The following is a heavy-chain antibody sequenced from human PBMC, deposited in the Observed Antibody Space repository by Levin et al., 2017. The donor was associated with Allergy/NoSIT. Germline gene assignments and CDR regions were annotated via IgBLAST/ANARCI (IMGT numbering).Heavy chain of an antibody. CDR3: ARNVWSGYRFDY. CDR2: IYAGGGT. CDR1: GGSITSGGYY. V-gene: IGHV4-31*03. Sequence: SETLSLTCTVSGGSITSGGYYWTWIRQHPGKGLEWIGYIYAGGGTYYNPSLKSRATISVDTSKSQFSLNLRSVTAADTAVYYCARNVWSGYRFDYWGQGTLVTVSS. J-gene: IGHJ4*02. D-gene: IGHD3-3*01.